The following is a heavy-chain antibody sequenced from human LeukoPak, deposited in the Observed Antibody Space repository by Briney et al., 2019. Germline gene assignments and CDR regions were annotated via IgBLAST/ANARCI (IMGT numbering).Heavy chain of an antibody. CDR1: GFTFSSYG. V-gene: IGHV3-30*18. J-gene: IGHJ4*02. CDR2: ISYDGSNK. Sequence: SLRLSCAASGFTFSSYGMHWVRQAPGKGLEWVAVISYDGSNKYYADSVKGRFTISRDNSKNTLYLQMNSLRAEDTAVYYCAKEGTQKTGMVRGVMLDYWGQGTLVTVSS. D-gene: IGHD3-10*01. CDR3: AKEGTQKTGMVRGVMLDY.